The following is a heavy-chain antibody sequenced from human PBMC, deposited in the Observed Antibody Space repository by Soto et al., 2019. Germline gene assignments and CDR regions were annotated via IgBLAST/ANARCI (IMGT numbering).Heavy chain of an antibody. Sequence: QVRLVEAGGDVVQPGRSLRLSCVGSGFTFSNFAIHWVRQAPGRGLEWVAVISGDGNTESYADSVKGRFTISRDNSKKTLYLQMNSLRVADTALYYWASGNPDVWGQGTTVTVSS. CDR2: ISGDGNTE. CDR3: ASGNPDV. V-gene: IGHV3-30*03. CDR1: GFTFSNFA. J-gene: IGHJ6*02.